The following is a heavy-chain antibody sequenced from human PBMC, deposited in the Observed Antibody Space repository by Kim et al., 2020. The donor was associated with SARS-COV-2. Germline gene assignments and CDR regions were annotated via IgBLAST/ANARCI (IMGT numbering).Heavy chain of an antibody. CDR3: ARDREVRGYSSSWPPFDY. V-gene: IGHV1-46*01. Sequence: QGRVTMTRDTSTSTVYMELSSLRSEDTAVYYCARDREVRGYSSSWPPFDYWGQGTLVTVSS. D-gene: IGHD6-13*01. J-gene: IGHJ4*02.